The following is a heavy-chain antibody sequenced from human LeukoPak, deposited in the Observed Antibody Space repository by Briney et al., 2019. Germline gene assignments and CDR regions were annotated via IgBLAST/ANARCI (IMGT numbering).Heavy chain of an antibody. D-gene: IGHD2-2*01. CDR2: IIPIFGTA. V-gene: IGHV1-69*05. CDR3: ARSSVVPAAIHNWFDP. Sequence: SVKVSCKASGGTFSSYAISWVRQAPGQGLEWMGRIIPIFGTANFAQKFQGRVTITTDESTSTAYMELSSLRSEDTAVYYCARSSVVPAAIHNWFDPWGQGTLVTVSS. CDR1: GGTFSSYA. J-gene: IGHJ5*02.